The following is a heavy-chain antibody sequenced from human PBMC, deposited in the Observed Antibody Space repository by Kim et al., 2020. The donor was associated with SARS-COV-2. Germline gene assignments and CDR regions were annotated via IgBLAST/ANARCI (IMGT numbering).Heavy chain of an antibody. J-gene: IGHJ5*02. Sequence: KVQGRVTMTRDTSINTVYMELSRLKSDDTAVYFCARDSDWSGFYTPSFDPWGQGTLVTVSS. CDR3: ARDSDWSGFYTPSFDP. D-gene: IGHD3-3*01. V-gene: IGHV1-2*02.